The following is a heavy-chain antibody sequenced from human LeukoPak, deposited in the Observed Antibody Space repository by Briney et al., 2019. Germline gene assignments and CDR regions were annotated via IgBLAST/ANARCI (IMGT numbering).Heavy chain of an antibody. D-gene: IGHD3-9*01. J-gene: IGHJ4*02. CDR1: GFTFRSYA. CDR2: INHSGST. V-gene: IGHV4-34*01. Sequence: GSLRLSCAASGFTFRSYAMSWIRQPPGKGLEWIGEINHSGSTNCNPSLKSRVTISVDTSKNQFSLKLSSVTAADTAVYYCARRASRYFDCPQDYWGQGTLVTVSS. CDR3: ARRASRYFDCPQDY.